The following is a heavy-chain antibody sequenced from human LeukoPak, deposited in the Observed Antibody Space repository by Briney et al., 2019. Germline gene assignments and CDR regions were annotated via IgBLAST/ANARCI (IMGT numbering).Heavy chain of an antibody. J-gene: IGHJ4*02. CDR1: GFTFSRYW. V-gene: IGHV3-74*01. CDR2: INIDGSTT. Sequence: GGSLRLSCGAAGFTFSRYWMHWVRQAPGKGLVWVSRINIDGSTTTYADSVKGRFTISRDNAKDTLHLQMNSLRAEDTAVYYCARGLKRGITMVRGAPGYWGQGTLVTVSS. D-gene: IGHD3-10*01. CDR3: ARGLKRGITMVRGAPGY.